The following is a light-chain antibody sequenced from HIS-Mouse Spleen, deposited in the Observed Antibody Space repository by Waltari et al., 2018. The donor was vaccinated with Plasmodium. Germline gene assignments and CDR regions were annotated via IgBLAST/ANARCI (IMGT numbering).Light chain of an antibody. CDR2: AAA. CDR1: QGISSY. Sequence: AIWMTQSPSLRSASTGDRVTVSGRMSQGISSYLDWYQQKPGKAPELLIYAAATLKSGVPSRFSGSGSGTDFTLTISCLQSEDFATYYCQQYYSFPLTFGPGTKVDIK. J-gene: IGKJ3*01. V-gene: IGKV1D-8*02. CDR3: QQYYSFPLT.